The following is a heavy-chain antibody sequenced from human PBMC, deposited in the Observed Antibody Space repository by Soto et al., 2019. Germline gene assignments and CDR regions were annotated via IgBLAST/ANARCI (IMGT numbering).Heavy chain of an antibody. J-gene: IGHJ4*02. CDR2: ISYDGNLK. CDR1: GFTFTTYG. D-gene: IGHD3-3*01. Sequence: GGSLRLSCAASGFTFTTYGMHWVRQAPGKGLEWVAVISYDGNLKYYADSVKGRFTISRDNSKNTLYLHMNSLRTEDTAVYYCAGFYDFWSGYQYYWGQGTLVTVSS. CDR3: AGFYDFWSGYQYY. V-gene: IGHV3-30*03.